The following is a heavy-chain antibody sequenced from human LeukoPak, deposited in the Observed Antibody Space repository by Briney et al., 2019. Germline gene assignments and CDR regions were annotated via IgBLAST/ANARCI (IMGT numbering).Heavy chain of an antibody. CDR1: GSTFSSYA. V-gene: IGHV3-23*01. CDR2: ISGSGGST. J-gene: IGHJ4*02. D-gene: IGHD5-18*01. CDR3: ANSGYSYGSRDY. Sequence: GGSLRLSCAASGSTFSSYAMSWVRQAPGKGLEWVSAISGSGGSTYYADSVKGRFTISRDNSKNTLYLQMNSLRAEDTAVYYCANSGYSYGSRDYWGQGTLVTVSS.